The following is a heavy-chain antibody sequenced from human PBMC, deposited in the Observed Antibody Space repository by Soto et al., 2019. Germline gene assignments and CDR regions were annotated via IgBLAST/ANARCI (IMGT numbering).Heavy chain of an antibody. Sequence: QVQLQQWGAGLLKPSETLSLTCAVYGGSFSGYYWSWIRQPPGKGLEWIGEINHSGSTNYNPSLKSRVTISVDTSKNQFSLKLSSVTAADTAVYYCARGPAFTIFGVVIHALDYWGQGTLVTVSS. J-gene: IGHJ4*02. V-gene: IGHV4-34*01. CDR3: ARGPAFTIFGVVIHALDY. D-gene: IGHD3-3*01. CDR2: INHSGST. CDR1: GGSFSGYY.